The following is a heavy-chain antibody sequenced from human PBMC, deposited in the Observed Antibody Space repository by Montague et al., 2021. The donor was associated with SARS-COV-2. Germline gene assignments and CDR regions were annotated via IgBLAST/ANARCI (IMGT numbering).Heavy chain of an antibody. D-gene: IGHD3-22*01. J-gene: IGHJ4*02. V-gene: IGHV3-11*01. CDR3: ARGDPSSGSRTTFEF. CDR2: ITTTGSTI. CDR1: GFSFSDYY. Sequence: SLRLSCAASGFSFSDYYMNWLRQAPGKGLEWVSYITTTGSTIYYADSAKGRFTISRDNTKDSLFLQMNSLRVEDTAVYYCARGDPSSGSRTTFEFWGQGTLVTVSS.